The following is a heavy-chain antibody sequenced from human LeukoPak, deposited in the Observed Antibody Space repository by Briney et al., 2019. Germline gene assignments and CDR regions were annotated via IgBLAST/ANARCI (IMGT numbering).Heavy chain of an antibody. Sequence: PRGSLRLSCAASGFTFSTYNMNWVRQAPGKGLEWVSFISSGSRIIYYADSVKGRFTVSRDNAKNSLYLQMNSLRDEDTAVYYCARNPAGIGDYWGQGTLVTVSS. CDR1: GFTFSTYN. D-gene: IGHD1-26*01. J-gene: IGHJ4*02. CDR3: ARNPAGIGDY. V-gene: IGHV3-48*02. CDR2: ISSGSRII.